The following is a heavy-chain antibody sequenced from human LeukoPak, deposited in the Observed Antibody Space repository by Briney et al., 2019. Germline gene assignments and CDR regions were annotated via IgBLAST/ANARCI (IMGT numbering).Heavy chain of an antibody. CDR1: GYTFTSYY. CDR2: INPSGGST. V-gene: IGHV1-46*01. CDR3: ARAPPLAGDRSWFDP. J-gene: IGHJ5*02. D-gene: IGHD6-19*01. Sequence: ASVKVSCKASGYTFTSYYMHWVRQAPGQGLEWMGIINPSGGSTSYAQKFQGRVTMTRDMSTSTVYMELSSLRSEDTAVYYCARAPPLAGDRSWFDPWGQGTLVTVSS.